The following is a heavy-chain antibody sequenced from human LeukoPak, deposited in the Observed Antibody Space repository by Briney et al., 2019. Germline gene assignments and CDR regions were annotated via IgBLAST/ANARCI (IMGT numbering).Heavy chain of an antibody. CDR3: ARGRLVRGVRSFDP. J-gene: IGHJ5*02. CDR1: GGSISSSSYY. CDR2: IYYGGST. V-gene: IGHV4-39*07. Sequence: SETLSLTCTVSGGSISSSSYYWGWIRQPPGKGLEWIGSIYYGGSTYYNPSLKSRVTISVDTSKNQFSLKLSSVTAADTAVYYCARGRLVRGVRSFDPWGQGTLVTVSS. D-gene: IGHD3-10*01.